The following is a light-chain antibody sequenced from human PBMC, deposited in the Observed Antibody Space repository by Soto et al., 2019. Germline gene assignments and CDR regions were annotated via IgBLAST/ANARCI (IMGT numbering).Light chain of an antibody. J-gene: IGKJ5*01. CDR2: SAS. V-gene: IGKV3-15*01. CDR3: QQHTDWPPIT. Sequence: EIVMTQSPATLSVSPGERATLSCRASQSVNTKLAWYQQKPGQPPRLLIYSASTRATGVPARFSGSGSGTDFILTISSLQSEDVAVYYCQQHTDWPPITFGQGTRLEIK. CDR1: QSVNTK.